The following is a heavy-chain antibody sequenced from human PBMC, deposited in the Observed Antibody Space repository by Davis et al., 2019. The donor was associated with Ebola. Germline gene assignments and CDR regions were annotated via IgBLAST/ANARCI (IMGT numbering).Heavy chain of an antibody. D-gene: IGHD2-8*01. V-gene: IGHV4-59*12. CDR2: IYYSGST. CDR1: GGSISSYY. CDR3: ARSSRSYCTNGVCYPYYFDY. Sequence: MPSETLSLTCTVSGGSISSYYWSCIRQPPGKGLEWIGCIYYSGSTNYNPSLKSRVTRSVDTSKKQFSLNLNSVTAADTAVYYCARSSRSYCTNGVCYPYYFDYWGQGTLVTVSS. J-gene: IGHJ4*02.